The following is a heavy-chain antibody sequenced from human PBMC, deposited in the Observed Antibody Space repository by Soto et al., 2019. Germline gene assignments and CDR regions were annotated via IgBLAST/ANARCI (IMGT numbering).Heavy chain of an antibody. CDR2: IRSKANNFAT. V-gene: IGHV3-73*02. J-gene: IGHJ4*02. Sequence: EVQVVESGGGLVQQGGSLTLSCAASGFTFSDSAMHWVRQASGKGLEWLGRIRSKANNFATAYAASVKGRFTISRDDAKNTVYLQMNSLNSEDTGVYYCTRRSEYDSGGYYYAYYYWCQGTPVTVSS. D-gene: IGHD3-22*01. CDR3: TRRSEYDSGGYYYAYYY. CDR1: GFTFSDSA.